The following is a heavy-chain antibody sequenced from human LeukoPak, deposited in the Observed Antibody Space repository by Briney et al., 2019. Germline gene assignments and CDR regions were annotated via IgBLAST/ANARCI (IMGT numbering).Heavy chain of an antibody. J-gene: IGHJ5*02. V-gene: IGHV1-69*04. CDR3: ARDPPPITMVRGSFNWFDP. CDR1: GGTFSSYA. CDR2: IIPILGIA. D-gene: IGHD3-10*01. Sequence: GASVKVSCKASGGTFSSYAISWVRQAPGQGLEWMGRIIPILGIANYAQKFQGRVTITADKSTSTAYMELSSLRSEDTAVYYCARDPPPITMVRGSFNWFDPWGQGTLVTVSS.